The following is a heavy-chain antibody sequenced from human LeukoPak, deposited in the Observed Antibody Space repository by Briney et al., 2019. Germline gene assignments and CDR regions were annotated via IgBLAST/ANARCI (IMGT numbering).Heavy chain of an antibody. CDR3: AREGGGSGYYYPFDY. CDR2: IYYSGST. J-gene: IGHJ4*02. CDR1: GGSISSYY. Sequence: PSGTLSLTCTVSGGSISSYYWSWIRQPPGKGLEWIGYIYYSGSTNYNPSLKSRVTISVDTSKNQFSLKLSSVTAADTAVYYCAREGGGSGYYYPFDYWGQGTLVTVSS. D-gene: IGHD3-22*01. V-gene: IGHV4-59*01.